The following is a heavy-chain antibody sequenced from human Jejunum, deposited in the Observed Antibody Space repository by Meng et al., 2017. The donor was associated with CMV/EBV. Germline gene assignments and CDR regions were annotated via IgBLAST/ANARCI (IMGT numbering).Heavy chain of an antibody. D-gene: IGHD3-22*01. Sequence: QVQLVQSGAEVNKPGASVNVSCKASGYTFTSYAIHWVRQAPGQRLEWMGWINADNANTKYSQKFQGRVTFTRDTSASTAYMELISLRSEDTAVYFCSIDPSGYYYKFWGQGTLVTVSS. V-gene: IGHV1-3*01. CDR1: GYTFTSYA. CDR2: INADNANT. J-gene: IGHJ4*02. CDR3: SIDPSGYYYKF.